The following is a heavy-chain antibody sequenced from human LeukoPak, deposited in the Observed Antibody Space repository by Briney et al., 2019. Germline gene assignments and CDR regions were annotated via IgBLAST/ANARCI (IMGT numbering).Heavy chain of an antibody. V-gene: IGHV4-34*01. J-gene: IGHJ3*02. CDR1: YGSFSGYY. CDR2: INHSGNT. CDR3: ARHGLVAARHAFDI. D-gene: IGHD6-6*01. Sequence: SETLSLTCTVFYGSFSGYYWSWIRQPPGKGLEWIGEINHSGNTNYNPSLKSRITTSADTSKDQFTLKLSSVTAADTALYYCARHGLVAARHAFDIWGQGTMVTVSS.